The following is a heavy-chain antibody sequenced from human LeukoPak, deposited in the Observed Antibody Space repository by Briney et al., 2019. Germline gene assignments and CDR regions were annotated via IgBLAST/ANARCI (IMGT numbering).Heavy chain of an antibody. CDR2: IWYDGSNK. Sequence: QPGGSLRLSCAASGFTFSSYGMHWVRQAPGKGLEWVAVIWYDGSNKYYADSVKGRFTISRDNSKNTLYLQMNSLRAEDTAVYYCASGAYYYDSSGYANAFDIWGQGTMVTVSS. CDR3: ASGAYYYDSSGYANAFDI. D-gene: IGHD3-22*01. CDR1: GFTFSSYG. J-gene: IGHJ3*02. V-gene: IGHV3-33*01.